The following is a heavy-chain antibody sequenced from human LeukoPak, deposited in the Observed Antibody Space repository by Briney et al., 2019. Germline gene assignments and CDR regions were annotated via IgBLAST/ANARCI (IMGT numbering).Heavy chain of an antibody. Sequence: GGSLRLSCAASGFTFSSYAMSWVRQAPGKGLEWVSGISSGGVYAHYADSVKGRFTISRDNSKNTLYLEMNSLRVEDTAVYYCTRAYRSDWEGFDYWGQGTLVTVSS. D-gene: IGHD3-9*01. CDR3: TRAYRSDWEGFDY. J-gene: IGHJ4*02. V-gene: IGHV3-23*01. CDR1: GFTFSSYA. CDR2: ISSGGVYA.